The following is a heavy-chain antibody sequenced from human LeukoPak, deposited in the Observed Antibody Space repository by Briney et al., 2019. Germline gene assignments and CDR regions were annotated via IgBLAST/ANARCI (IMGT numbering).Heavy chain of an antibody. J-gene: IGHJ6*02. Sequence: GGSLRLSCAASGFTFSDYYMSWIRQAPGKGLEWVSYISSSGSTIYYADSVKGRFIISRDNAKNSLYLQMNSLRAEDTAVYYCAILTVVRSGVVDGMDVWGQGTTVTVSS. D-gene: IGHD4-23*01. CDR3: AILTVVRSGVVDGMDV. CDR2: ISSSGSTI. V-gene: IGHV3-11*01. CDR1: GFTFSDYY.